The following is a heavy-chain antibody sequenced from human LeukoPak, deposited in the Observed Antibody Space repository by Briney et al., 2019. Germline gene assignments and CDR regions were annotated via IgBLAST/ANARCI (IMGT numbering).Heavy chain of an antibody. Sequence: SETLSLTCTASGCSISSYYWSWIRQPPGKGLEWVGYIYCSRSTNYNPSLKSRVTISVDTSKNQFSLQLSSVTAADTAVYYCARLEGYCSGGSCYQYYFDYWGQGTLVTVSS. CDR2: IYCSRST. CDR3: ARLEGYCSGGSCYQYYFDY. J-gene: IGHJ4*02. CDR1: GCSISSYY. D-gene: IGHD2-15*01. V-gene: IGHV4-59*08.